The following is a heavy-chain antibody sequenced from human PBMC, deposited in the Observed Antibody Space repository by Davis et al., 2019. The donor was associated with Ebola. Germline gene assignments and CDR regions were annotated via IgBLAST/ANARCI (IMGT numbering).Heavy chain of an antibody. CDR3: AKDIGGNSSSWYWMPNGMDV. D-gene: IGHD6-13*01. V-gene: IGHV3-9*01. CDR1: GFSFDDYA. CDR2: ISWNSGSI. Sequence: SLKISCAASGFSFDDYAMHWVRQAPGKGLEWVSGISWNSGSIGYADSVKGRFTISRDNAKNSLYLQMNSLRAEDTALYYCAKDIGGNSSSWYWMPNGMDVWGKGTTVTVSS. J-gene: IGHJ6*04.